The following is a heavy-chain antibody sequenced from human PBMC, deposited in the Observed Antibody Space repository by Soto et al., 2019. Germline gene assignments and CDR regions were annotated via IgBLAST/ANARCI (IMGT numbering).Heavy chain of an antibody. CDR2: IWYDASDK. Sequence: QVQLVESRGGVVQPGRSLRLSCVASGFTFSSYGMHWVRQAPGKGLEWVAVIWYDASDKYYAESVKGRFTISRDNTKNTMYLQMNSLRAEDTAVYYCARDPIGPGIFDYWGQGTLVTVSS. D-gene: IGHD1-26*01. J-gene: IGHJ4*02. V-gene: IGHV3-33*01. CDR3: ARDPIGPGIFDY. CDR1: GFTFSSYG.